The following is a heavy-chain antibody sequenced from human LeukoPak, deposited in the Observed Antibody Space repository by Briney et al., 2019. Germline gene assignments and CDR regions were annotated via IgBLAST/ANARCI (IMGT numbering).Heavy chain of an antibody. Sequence: SETLSLTCTVSGGSISSYYWSWIRQPPGKGLEWIGYIYYSGSTYYNPSLKSRVTISVDTSKNQFSLKLSSVTAADTAVYYCARSRPGLLFMDVWGKGTTVTVSS. J-gene: IGHJ6*03. CDR3: ARSRPGLLFMDV. CDR1: GGSISSYY. D-gene: IGHD3-10*01. CDR2: IYYSGST. V-gene: IGHV4-59*12.